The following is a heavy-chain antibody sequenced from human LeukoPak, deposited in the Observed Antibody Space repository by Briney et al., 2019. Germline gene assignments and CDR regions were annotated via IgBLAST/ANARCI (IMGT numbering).Heavy chain of an antibody. Sequence: SETLSLTCTVSGGSLSGHHWSWIRQPPGKRLEWIGYVSYTGRTKYNPSLQSRVTISIDTSKSQFSLKLTSVTSADTAVYSCARLLDNDISGDPDTFDVWGQGTTVIVSS. J-gene: IGHJ3*01. CDR1: GGSLSGHH. V-gene: IGHV4-59*11. CDR2: VSYTGRT. CDR3: ARLLDNDISGDPDTFDV. D-gene: IGHD3-22*01.